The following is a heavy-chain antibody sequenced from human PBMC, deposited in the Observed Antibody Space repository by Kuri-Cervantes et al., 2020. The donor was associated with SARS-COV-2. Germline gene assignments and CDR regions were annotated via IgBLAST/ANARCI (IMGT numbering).Heavy chain of an antibody. V-gene: IGHV1-18*04. J-gene: IGHJ6*02. Sequence: ASAKVSCKASGYTFTSYGISWVRQAPGQGLEWMGWISAYNGNTNYAQKLQGRVTMTTDTSTSTAYMELRSLRSDDTAVYYCASDVIRRVWSYGMDVWGQGTTVTVSS. CDR2: ISAYNGNT. D-gene: IGHD2-21*01. CDR3: ASDVIRRVWSYGMDV. CDR1: GYTFTSYG.